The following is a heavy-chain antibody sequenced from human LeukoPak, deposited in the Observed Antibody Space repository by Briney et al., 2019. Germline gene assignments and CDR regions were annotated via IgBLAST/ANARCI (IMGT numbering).Heavy chain of an antibody. CDR1: GFTFSTFS. CDR2: ISSSSRTT. V-gene: IGHV3-48*01. CDR3: AKDNSGSYHLDY. Sequence: PGGSLRLSCAASGFTFSTFSINWVRQAPGKGLEWVSYISSSSRTTYYADSVKGRFTISRDNAKNSLYLQMNSLRAEDTAVYYCAKDNSGSYHLDYWGQGTLVTVSS. J-gene: IGHJ4*02. D-gene: IGHD1-26*01.